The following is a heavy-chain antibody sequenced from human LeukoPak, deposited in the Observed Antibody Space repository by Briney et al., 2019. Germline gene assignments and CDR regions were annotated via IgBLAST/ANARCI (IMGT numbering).Heavy chain of an antibody. J-gene: IGHJ4*02. CDR2: IIPILGIA. CDR1: GGTFSSYA. CDR3: ARGPPSLYSGYDLESSAFDY. Sequence: ASVKVSCKASGGTFSSYAISWVRQAPGQGLEWMGRIIPILGIANYAQKFQGRVTITADKSTSTAYMELSSLRSEDTAVYYCARGPPSLYSGYDLESSAFDYWGQGTLVTVSS. V-gene: IGHV1-69*04. D-gene: IGHD5-12*01.